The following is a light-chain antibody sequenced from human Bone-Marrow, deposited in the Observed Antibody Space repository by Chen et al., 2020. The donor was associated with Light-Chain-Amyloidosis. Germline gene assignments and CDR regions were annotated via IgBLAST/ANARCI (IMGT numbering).Light chain of an antibody. J-gene: IGLJ1*01. Sequence: QSALTQPASVSGSPGHPITISCTGTSSDVGGDNHVSWYQQHPDKAPKLKIYEVTNRPSWVPDRFSGSKSDNTASLTISGLQTEDEADYFCSSYTITNTLVFGSGTRVTVL. V-gene: IGLV2-14*01. CDR1: SSDVGGDNH. CDR2: EVT. CDR3: SSYTITNTLV.